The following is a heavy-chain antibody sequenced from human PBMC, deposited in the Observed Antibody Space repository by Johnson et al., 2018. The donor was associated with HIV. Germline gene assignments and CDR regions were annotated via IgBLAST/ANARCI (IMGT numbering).Heavy chain of an antibody. CDR1: GFTFDDYG. CDR2: INWNGGST. J-gene: IGHJ3*02. CDR3: AREVGIQLWSSDAFDI. V-gene: IGHV3-20*04. Sequence: EVQVVESGGGVVRPGGSLRLSCAASGFTFDDYGMSWVRQAPGKGLEWVSGINWNGGSTGYADSVKGRFTISRDNSKNSLYLQMNSLRAEDTALYYCAREVGIQLWSSDAFDIWGQGTMVTVSS. D-gene: IGHD5-18*01.